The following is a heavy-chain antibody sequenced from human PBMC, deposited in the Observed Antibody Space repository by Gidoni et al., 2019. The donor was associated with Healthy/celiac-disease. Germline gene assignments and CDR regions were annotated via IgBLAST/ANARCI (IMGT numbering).Heavy chain of an antibody. CDR3: AREAAAGWYYGMDV. V-gene: IGHV3-74*01. CDR1: GFTFSSYW. Sequence: EVQLVESGGGVVQPGGSLRLSCAAAGFTFSSYWMHWVRQAPGKGLVWVSRLNSDGSSTSYADSVKGRFTISRDNAKNTLYLQMNSLRAEDTAVYYCAREAAAGWYYGMDVWGQGTTVTVSS. J-gene: IGHJ6*02. D-gene: IGHD6-13*01. CDR2: LNSDGSST.